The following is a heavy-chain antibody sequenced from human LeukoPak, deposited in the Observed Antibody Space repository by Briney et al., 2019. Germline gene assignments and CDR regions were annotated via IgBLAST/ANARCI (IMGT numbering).Heavy chain of an antibody. CDR3: ARDLRYSSSWLYYFDY. V-gene: IGHV4-39*07. D-gene: IGHD6-13*01. Sequence: PSETLSLTCTVSGGSISSSSYYWGWIRQPPGKGLEWIGSIYYSGSTYYNPSLKSRVTISVDTSKNQFSLKLSSVTAADTAVYYCARDLRYSSSWLYYFDYWGQGTLVTVSS. CDR2: IYYSGST. J-gene: IGHJ4*02. CDR1: GGSISSSSYY.